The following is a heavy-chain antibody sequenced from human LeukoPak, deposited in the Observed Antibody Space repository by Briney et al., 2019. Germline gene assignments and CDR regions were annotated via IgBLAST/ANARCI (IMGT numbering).Heavy chain of an antibody. CDR3: ARHPRRGWYGDDAFDI. J-gene: IGHJ3*02. CDR1: GYSFTSYW. Sequence: GESLKISCKGSGYSFTSYWIGWVRQMPGKGLEWMGIIYPGDSDTRYSPSFQGQVTISADKSISTAYLQWSSLKASDTAMYYCARHPRRGWYGDDAFDIWGQGTMATVSS. V-gene: IGHV5-51*01. D-gene: IGHD6-19*01. CDR2: IYPGDSDT.